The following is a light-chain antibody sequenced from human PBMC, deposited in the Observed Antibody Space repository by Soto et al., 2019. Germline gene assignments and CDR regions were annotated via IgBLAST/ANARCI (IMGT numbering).Light chain of an antibody. Sequence: IVLTKSPGTLFLSPGERATLSCRASQSVSNNYLAWYQQKPGQAPRLLIYGASNRATGIPDRFSGSGSGTDFTLTISRLEPEDFAVYYCQQYGISGTFGQGTKVDIK. CDR2: GAS. CDR3: QQYGISGT. J-gene: IGKJ1*01. CDR1: QSVSNNY. V-gene: IGKV3-20*01.